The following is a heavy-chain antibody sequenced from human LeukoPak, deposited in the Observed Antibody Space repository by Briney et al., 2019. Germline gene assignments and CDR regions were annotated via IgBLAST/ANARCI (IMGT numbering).Heavy chain of an antibody. J-gene: IGHJ4*02. CDR2: ISSSSSYI. Sequence: GGSLRLSCAASGFTFSSYWMSWVRQAPGKGLEWVSSISSSSSYIYYADSVKGRFTISRDNAKNSLYLQMNSLRAEDTAVYYCARVVNYYDSSGYYYYFDYWGQGTLVTVSS. CDR3: ARVVNYYDSSGYYYYFDY. CDR1: GFTFSSYW. V-gene: IGHV3-21*01. D-gene: IGHD3-22*01.